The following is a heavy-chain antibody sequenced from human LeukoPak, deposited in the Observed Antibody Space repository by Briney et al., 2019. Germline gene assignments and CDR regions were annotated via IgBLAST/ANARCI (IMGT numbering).Heavy chain of an antibody. D-gene: IGHD3-10*01. CDR3: ARWGRTYYYGSGARLFDP. CDR2: INHSGST. Sequence: SETLSLTCAVYGGSFSGYYWSWIRQPPGKGLEWIGEINHSGSTNYNPSLKSRVTISVDTSKNQFSLKLSSVTAADTAVYYCARWGRTYYYGSGARLFDPWGQGTLVTVSS. J-gene: IGHJ5*02. V-gene: IGHV4-34*01. CDR1: GGSFSGYY.